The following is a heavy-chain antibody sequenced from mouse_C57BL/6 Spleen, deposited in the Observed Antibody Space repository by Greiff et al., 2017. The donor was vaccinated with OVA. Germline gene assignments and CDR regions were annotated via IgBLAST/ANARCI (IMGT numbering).Heavy chain of an antibody. J-gene: IGHJ3*01. Sequence: QVQLQQSDAELVKPGASVKISCKVSGYTFTDHTIHWMKQRPEQGLEWIGYIYPRDGSTKYNEKFKGKATLTADKSSSTDYMQLNSLTSEDSAVYFCARSDYYGSSGAWFAYWGQGTLVTVSA. CDR3: ARSDYYGSSGAWFAY. D-gene: IGHD1-1*01. V-gene: IGHV1-78*01. CDR1: GYTFTDHT. CDR2: IYPRDGST.